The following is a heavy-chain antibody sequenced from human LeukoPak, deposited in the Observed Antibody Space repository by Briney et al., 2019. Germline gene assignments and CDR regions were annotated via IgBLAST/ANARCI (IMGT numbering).Heavy chain of an antibody. V-gene: IGHV4-59*12. Sequence: SETLSLTCTVSGGSIGTFYWSWIRQPPGKELEWIGEVNHSDSITYNPSLKGRATISAVTSSNQLSLKLTSVTAADTAVYYCARGNRQLAYYGSGSRLPYDSGGQGTLVTVSA. D-gene: IGHD3-10*01. CDR1: GGSIGTFY. CDR3: ARGNRQLAYYGSGSRLPYDS. J-gene: IGHJ4*02. CDR2: VNHSDSI.